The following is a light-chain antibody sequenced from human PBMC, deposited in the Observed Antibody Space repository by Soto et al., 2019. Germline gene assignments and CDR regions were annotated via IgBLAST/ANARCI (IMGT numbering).Light chain of an antibody. J-gene: IGKJ1*01. CDR3: QQYNSYSPWT. Sequence: EILMTQSPATLSVSPGERVTFSCRASQSVSFYLAWYQQKPGQAPRLLIYDASTRATGIPVRFGGGGSGTEFTLTISGLQPDDFATYYCQQYNSYSPWTFGPGTRWIS. CDR2: DAS. V-gene: IGKV3-15*01. CDR1: QSVSFY.